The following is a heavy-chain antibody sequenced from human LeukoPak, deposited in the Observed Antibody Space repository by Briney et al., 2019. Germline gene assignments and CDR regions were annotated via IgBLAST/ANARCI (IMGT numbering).Heavy chain of an antibody. V-gene: IGHV3-23*01. D-gene: IGHD5-18*01. CDR2: ITASGGNT. CDR1: GFTFSSYA. Sequence: GGSLRLSCAASGFTFSSYAMGWVRQAPGKGLEWVSAITASGGNTYYADSVKGRVTISRDNSKNTLYLQVNSLRAEDTAVYYCAKGNGYSYGRYYFDYWGQGTLVTVSS. CDR3: AKGNGYSYGRYYFDY. J-gene: IGHJ4*02.